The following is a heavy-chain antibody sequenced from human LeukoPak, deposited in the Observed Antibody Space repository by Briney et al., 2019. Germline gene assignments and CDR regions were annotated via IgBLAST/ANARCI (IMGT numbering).Heavy chain of an antibody. CDR3: ARRFGTRFDN. J-gene: IGHJ4*02. V-gene: IGHV4-59*08. D-gene: IGHD3-10*01. Sequence: SETLSLTCTVSGVSISSFSWSWIRQAPGKGLECMGYIDYSGGTNYNPSHKSRVTMSVDTSKNQFSLNLSSVTAADTAVYYCARRFGTRFDNWGQGTLVTVSS. CDR2: IDYSGGT. CDR1: GVSISSFS.